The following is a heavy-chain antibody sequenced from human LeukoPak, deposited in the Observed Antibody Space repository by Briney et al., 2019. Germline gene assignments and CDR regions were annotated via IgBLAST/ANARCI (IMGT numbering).Heavy chain of an antibody. D-gene: IGHD3-10*01. J-gene: IGHJ4*02. CDR3: ARQGGRFGESDLDY. CDR2: IYYSGST. Sequence: SETLSLTCTVSGGSIRSYHWSWIRQPPGKGLEWVGYIYYSGSTNYNPSLKSRVTISVDTSRNQFSLKLSSVTAADTAVYYCARQGGRFGESDLDYWGQGTLVTVSS. CDR1: GGSIRSYH. V-gene: IGHV4-59*08.